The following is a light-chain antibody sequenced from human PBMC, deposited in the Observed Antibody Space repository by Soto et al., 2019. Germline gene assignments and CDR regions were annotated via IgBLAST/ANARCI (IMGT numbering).Light chain of an antibody. V-gene: IGKV3-20*01. CDR3: QQYGRSLPIT. Sequence: EIVLTQSPGTLSLSPGERATLSCRASQSISSSYLAWYQQKPGQAPRLLIYGASSRATGIPHRFSGSGSGTDFTLTISRLEPEDFAVYFCQQYGRSLPITFGQGTRLEIK. CDR1: QSISSSY. J-gene: IGKJ5*01. CDR2: GAS.